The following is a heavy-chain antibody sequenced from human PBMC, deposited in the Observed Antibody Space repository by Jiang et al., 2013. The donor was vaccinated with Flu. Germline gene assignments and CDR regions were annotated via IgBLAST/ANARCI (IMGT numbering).Heavy chain of an antibody. CDR3: ARDPSTRALDP. D-gene: IGHD2-2*01. J-gene: IGHJ5*02. V-gene: IGHV3-7*01. CDR1: GFTFRTYW. CDR2: ISDDGAEK. Sequence: GGGLVQPGGSLRLSCAASGFTFRTYWMHWVRQAPGKGLEWVADISDDGAEKYYVDSVKGRFTISRDNAKNSVFLQTSSLRVDDTAVYYCARDPSTRALDPWGQGTLVTVSA.